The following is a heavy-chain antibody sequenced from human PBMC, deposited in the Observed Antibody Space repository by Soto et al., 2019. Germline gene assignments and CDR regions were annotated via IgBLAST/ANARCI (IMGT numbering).Heavy chain of an antibody. D-gene: IGHD4-17*01. CDR2: VIPIFGTA. J-gene: IGHJ6*02. V-gene: IGHV1-69*12. Sequence: QVQLVQSGAEVKKPGASVKVSCKASGGTFSSYAISWVRQAPGQGLEWMGGVIPIFGTANYAQKFQGRVTITADESTSTASMELSRLRSEDTAVYYSARDRPYGDYGMDVWGQGTTVTVSS. CDR1: GGTFSSYA. CDR3: ARDRPYGDYGMDV.